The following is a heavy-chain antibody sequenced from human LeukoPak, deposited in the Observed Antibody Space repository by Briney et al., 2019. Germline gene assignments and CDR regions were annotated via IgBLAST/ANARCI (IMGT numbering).Heavy chain of an antibody. V-gene: IGHV4-34*01. Sequence: SETLSLTCAVYGGSLSYYYWSWIRQSPEKGLEWIGEINRSGSTNYNPSLKSRVSISVDTSKNQFSLKMSSVTAADTAVYYCARSAEDLGDEYYFNYWGQGTLVTVFS. CDR3: ARSAEDLGDEYYFNY. D-gene: IGHD4-17*01. CDR1: GGSLSYYY. CDR2: INRSGST. J-gene: IGHJ4*02.